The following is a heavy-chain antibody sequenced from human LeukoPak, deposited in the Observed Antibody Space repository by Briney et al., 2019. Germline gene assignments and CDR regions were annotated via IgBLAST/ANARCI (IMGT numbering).Heavy chain of an antibody. D-gene: IGHD2-2*02. CDR2: IKRKTDGGTT. V-gene: IGHV3-15*01. J-gene: IGHJ4*02. CDR3: TTGLYNYCSSTSCYTNFDY. Sequence: WIRQPPGKGLEWVGRIKRKTDGGTTDYAAPVKGRFTISRDDSKNTLYLKMNSLKTEDTAVYYCTTGLYNYCSSTSCYTNFDYWGQGTLVTVSS.